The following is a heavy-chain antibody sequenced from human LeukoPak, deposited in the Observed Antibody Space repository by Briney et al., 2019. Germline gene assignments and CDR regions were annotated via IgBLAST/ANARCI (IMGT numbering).Heavy chain of an antibody. V-gene: IGHV3-30-3*01. Sequence: GGSLRLSCAASGFTFSSYAMHWVRQAPGKGLEWVAVISYDGSNKYYADSVKGRFTISRDNSKDRLYLQMNSLRAEDTAVYYCAKDGGATVIYCDSTSCSMDVWGKGTTVTVSS. CDR2: ISYDGSNK. D-gene: IGHD2-2*01. CDR1: GFTFSSYA. CDR3: AKDGGATVIYCDSTSCSMDV. J-gene: IGHJ6*04.